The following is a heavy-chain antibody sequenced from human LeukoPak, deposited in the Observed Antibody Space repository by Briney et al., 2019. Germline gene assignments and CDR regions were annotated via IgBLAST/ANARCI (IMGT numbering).Heavy chain of an antibody. CDR1: GFTFSSYA. CDR2: ISYDGSNK. CDR3: ARDFGSEG. V-gene: IGHV3-30-3*01. Sequence: GGSLRLSCAASGFTFSSYAMHWVRQAPGKGLEWVAVISYDGSNKYYADSVKGRFIISRDNAKNSLSLQMNSLRAEDTAVYYCARDFGSEGWGQGTLVTVST. J-gene: IGHJ4*02. D-gene: IGHD1-26*01.